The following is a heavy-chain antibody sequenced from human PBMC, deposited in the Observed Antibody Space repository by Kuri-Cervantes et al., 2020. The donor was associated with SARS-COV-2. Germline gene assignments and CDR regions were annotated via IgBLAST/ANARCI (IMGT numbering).Heavy chain of an antibody. CDR3: AREPTINWSDIGNSLDV. J-gene: IGHJ6*04. CDR2: MSYDGGKI. Sequence: GESLKISCAASGFSFSTYAMHWVRQAPGKGLEWVAGMSYDGGKIYYADSLKGRFTISRDNSKNTLYVQMVSLRPEDTAVYHCAREPTINWSDIGNSLDVWGKGTAVTVSS. V-gene: IGHV3-30*04. D-gene: IGHD1-20*01. CDR1: GFSFSTYA.